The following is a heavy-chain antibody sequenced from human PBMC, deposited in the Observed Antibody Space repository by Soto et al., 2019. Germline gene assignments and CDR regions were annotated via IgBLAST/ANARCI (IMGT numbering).Heavy chain of an antibody. Sequence: PSETLSLTCAVSGGSITSNWWSWVRQPPGKGLEWIGEIYHNGRFNYNPSLRSRLTISIDKSKNQLSLKLTSVTAADTAVHYCVSNDWYRFDPWGPGTLVTVSS. CDR1: GGSITSNW. CDR3: VSNDWYRFDP. V-gene: IGHV4-4*02. J-gene: IGHJ5*02. CDR2: IYHNGRF. D-gene: IGHD3-9*01.